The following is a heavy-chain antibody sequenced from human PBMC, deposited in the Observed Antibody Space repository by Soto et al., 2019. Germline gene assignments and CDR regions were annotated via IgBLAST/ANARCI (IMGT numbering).Heavy chain of an antibody. CDR3: ARSAITLFGVVSIPPHYYSEMDV. J-gene: IGHJ6*02. V-gene: IGHV1-69*01. Sequence: QVQLVQSGAEVKKPGSSVKVSCKASGGTFNRYAISWVRQAPGQGLEWMGGIIPIFGIGNDAQRFQGRVTITEDEFTCKAYMELSSLRSEDTGVYYCARSAITLFGVVSIPPHYYSEMDVWGQGTTVTVSS. CDR2: IIPIFGIG. D-gene: IGHD3-3*01. CDR1: GGTFNRYA.